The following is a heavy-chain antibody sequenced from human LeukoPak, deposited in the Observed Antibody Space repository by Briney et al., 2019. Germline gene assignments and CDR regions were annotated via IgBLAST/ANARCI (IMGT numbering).Heavy chain of an antibody. Sequence: PGGSLRLSCAASGFSFSSYNMNWVRHSPTKGLEWVASIDTTSECIFYTDSLKGRFTISRDNAKNSLYLQMNNLRVEDTAVYYCARADRDSDWYIDDYWGQGTLVTVSS. V-gene: IGHV3-21*06. D-gene: IGHD6-19*01. J-gene: IGHJ4*02. CDR1: GFSFSSYN. CDR2: IDTTSECI. CDR3: ARADRDSDWYIDDY.